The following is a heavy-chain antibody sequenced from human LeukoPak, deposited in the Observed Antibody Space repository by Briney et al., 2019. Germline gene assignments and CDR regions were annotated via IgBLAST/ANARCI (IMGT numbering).Heavy chain of an antibody. CDR2: VSPDGLTT. CDR1: EFTFSRYW. CDR3: SRERDSNWFDP. V-gene: IGHV3-74*03. J-gene: IGHJ5*02. Sequence: EGSLRLSCAASEFTFSRYWMHWVRQAPGKGLVWVSRVSPDGLTTKYADSVKGRFTISRDNAKNTLYLQMNSLRDEDTAMYYCSRERDSNWFDPWGQGTLVTVSS.